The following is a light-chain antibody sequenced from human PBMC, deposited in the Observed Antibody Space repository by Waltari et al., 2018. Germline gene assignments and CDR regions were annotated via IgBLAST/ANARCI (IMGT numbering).Light chain of an antibody. V-gene: IGKV3-20*01. CDR2: GAS. CDR1: QSVSRT. J-gene: IGKJ1*01. CDR3: QHYVSLPAT. Sequence: EIVLTQSPGTLSLSPGERATLSCRASQSVSRTLAWYQQKPGQAPRLLIYGASTRATGIPEWFSGGGSGTDFSLTISRLEPEDFAVYYCQHYVSLPATFGQGTKVEIK.